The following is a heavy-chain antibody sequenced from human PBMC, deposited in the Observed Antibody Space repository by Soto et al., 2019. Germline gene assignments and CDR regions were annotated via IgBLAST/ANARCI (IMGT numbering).Heavy chain of an antibody. CDR3: ASRDPGTSVDY. D-gene: IGHD1-7*01. J-gene: IGHJ4*02. V-gene: IGHV4-4*02. Sequence: SETLPLTCAVSGGSFTSNNWWTWVRQPPGQGLEWIGEIYRTGSTNYNPSLKSRVTISLDKSENQFSLKVTSLTAADTAVYYCASRDPGTSVDYWGQGTLVTVSS. CDR2: IYRTGST. CDR1: GGSFTSNNW.